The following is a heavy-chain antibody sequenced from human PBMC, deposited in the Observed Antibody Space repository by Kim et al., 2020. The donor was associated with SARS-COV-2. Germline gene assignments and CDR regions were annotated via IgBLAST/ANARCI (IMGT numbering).Heavy chain of an antibody. J-gene: IGHJ3*02. D-gene: IGHD6-13*01. CDR1: GYTFTSYG. CDR3: ARSNIAAAANDAFDI. Sequence: ASVKVSCKASGYTFTSYGISWVRQAPGQGLEWMGWISAYNGNTNYAQKLQGRVTMTTDTSTSTAYMELRSLRSDDTAVYYCARSNIAAAANDAFDIWGQGTMVTVSS. CDR2: ISAYNGNT. V-gene: IGHV1-18*01.